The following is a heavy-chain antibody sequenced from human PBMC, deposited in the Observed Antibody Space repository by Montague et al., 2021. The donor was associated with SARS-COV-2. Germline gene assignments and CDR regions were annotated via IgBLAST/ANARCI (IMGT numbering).Heavy chain of an antibody. CDR1: GGSISSGGYY. CDR2: IYYSGST. V-gene: IGHV4-31*03. Sequence: TLSLTCTVSGGSISSGGYYWSWIRQHPGEGLEWIGYIYYSGSTYYNPSLKSRVTISVDTSKNQFSLKLSSVTAAGTAVYYCARVGRQQLVRLSGMDVWGQGTTVTVSS. D-gene: IGHD6-13*01. J-gene: IGHJ6*02. CDR3: ARVGRQQLVRLSGMDV.